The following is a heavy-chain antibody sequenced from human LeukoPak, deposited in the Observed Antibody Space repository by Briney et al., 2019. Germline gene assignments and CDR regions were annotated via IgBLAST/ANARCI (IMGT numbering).Heavy chain of an antibody. CDR3: AKRYNWNSYYFDY. Sequence: GGSLRLSCAASGFTVSSNYMSWVRQAPGKGLEWVSVIYSGGSTYYADSVKGRFTISRDNSKNTLYLQMNNLKAEDTAVYYCAKRYNWNSYYFDYWGQGTLVTVSS. D-gene: IGHD1-1*01. J-gene: IGHJ4*02. CDR1: GFTVSSNY. V-gene: IGHV3-53*01. CDR2: IYSGGST.